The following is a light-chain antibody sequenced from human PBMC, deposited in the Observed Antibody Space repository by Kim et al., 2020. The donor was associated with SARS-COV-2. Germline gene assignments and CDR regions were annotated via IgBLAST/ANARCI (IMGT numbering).Light chain of an antibody. Sequence: EIVLTQFPATLSLSPGERATLSCRASQSVSSYLAWYQQKFGQAPRLLIYDTSTRAPGIPARFSGRGSGTDFTLTISSLEPEDFAVYYWQQREDWPRTFGQGTKLEI. J-gene: IGKJ2*01. V-gene: IGKV3-11*01. CDR2: DTS. CDR3: QQREDWPRT. CDR1: QSVSSY.